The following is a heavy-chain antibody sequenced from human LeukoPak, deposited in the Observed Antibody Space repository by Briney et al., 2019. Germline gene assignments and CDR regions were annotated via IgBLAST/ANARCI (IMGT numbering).Heavy chain of an antibody. J-gene: IGHJ4*02. V-gene: IGHV1-18*01. CDR3: ARDYYGTPPLDY. CDR1: GYTFSSYG. D-gene: IGHD3-10*01. Sequence: GASVKVSCKASGYTFSSYGISWVRQAPGQGLEWMGWISASGGDTNYAQKLQGRVTMTTDTSTSTAYMELRSLRSDNTAVYFCARDYYGTPPLDYWGQGTLVTVSS. CDR2: ISASGGDT.